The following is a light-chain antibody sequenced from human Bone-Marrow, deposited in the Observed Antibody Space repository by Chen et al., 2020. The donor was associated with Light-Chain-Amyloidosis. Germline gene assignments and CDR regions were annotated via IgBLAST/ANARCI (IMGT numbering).Light chain of an antibody. CDR3: QQDNDWPPIT. CDR2: AAS. J-gene: IGKJ5*01. CDR1: QSVRSN. Sequence: EIVMSQSPASVPVSPGASVTLSCRASQSVRSNLAWYQQRPGQAPRPLISAASTRASNVPVRFSGSGSGTEFTLTISTLQSEDVGVYYCQQDNDWPPITFGQGTRLEIK. V-gene: IGKV3-15*01.